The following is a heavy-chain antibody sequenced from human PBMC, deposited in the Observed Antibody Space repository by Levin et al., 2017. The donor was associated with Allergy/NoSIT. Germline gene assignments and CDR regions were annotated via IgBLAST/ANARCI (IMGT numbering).Heavy chain of an antibody. CDR2: ISSSSSYI. J-gene: IGHJ4*02. D-gene: IGHD4-17*01. CDR1: GFTFSSYS. V-gene: IGHV3-21*01. Sequence: PGGSLRLSCAASGFTFSSYSMNWVRQAPGKGLEWVSSISSSSSYIYYADSVKGRFTISRDNAKNSLYLQMNSLRAEDTAVYYCARVNWDYGDYADDYWGQGTLVTVSS. CDR3: ARVNWDYGDYADDY.